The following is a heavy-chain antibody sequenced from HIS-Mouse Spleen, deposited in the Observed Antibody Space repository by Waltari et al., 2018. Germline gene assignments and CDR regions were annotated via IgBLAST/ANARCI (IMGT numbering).Heavy chain of an antibody. J-gene: IGHJ5*02. CDR3: ARRPYYDFLSVYSDNSFDP. Sequence: QMQLQESGPGLVKPSQTLSLTCTVSGGSISSGGDYWSWIRQPPGKGLEGIGYIYHSGRPNCNQSLRGRVTISVDTCKKRLSLKLRAVTAADTAVYYCARRPYYDFLSVYSDNSFDPWGQGTLVTVSS. CDR1: GGSISSGGDY. V-gene: IGHV4-31*03. CDR2: IYHSGRP. D-gene: IGHD3-3*01.